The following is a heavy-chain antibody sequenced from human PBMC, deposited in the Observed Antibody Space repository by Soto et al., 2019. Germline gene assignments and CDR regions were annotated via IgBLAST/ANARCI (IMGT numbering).Heavy chain of an antibody. Sequence: PGGSLRLSCTASGLPHSSFAMMWVRQAPGKGLECVSGIYGSGRGIEYADSVKGRFTISRDNSKNTVYLKMTDLRADDTAVYYCAKDAVYNDGLWLMDHWGQGTQVTVSS. CDR2: IYGSGRGI. D-gene: IGHD2-21*01. CDR1: GLPHSSFA. V-gene: IGHV3-23*05. CDR3: AKDAVYNDGLWLMDH. J-gene: IGHJ4*02.